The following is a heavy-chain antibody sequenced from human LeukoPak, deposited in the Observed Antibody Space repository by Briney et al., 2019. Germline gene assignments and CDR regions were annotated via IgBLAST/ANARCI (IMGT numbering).Heavy chain of an antibody. J-gene: IGHJ4*02. CDR3: AKKVGLVSAPLYYFDV. D-gene: IGHD5/OR15-5a*01. V-gene: IGHV3-23*01. Sequence: PGGSLRLSCAASGFTFSSYAMSWVRQAPGKGLEWVSAISGPAGSWDYADSVKGRFTISRDNSKNTLFLQMNSLRAEDTAIYYCAKKVGLVSAPLYYFDVWGQGTLVIVSS. CDR2: ISGPAGSW. CDR1: GFTFSSYA.